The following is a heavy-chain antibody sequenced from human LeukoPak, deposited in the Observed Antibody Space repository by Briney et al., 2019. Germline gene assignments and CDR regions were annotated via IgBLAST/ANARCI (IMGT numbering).Heavy chain of an antibody. D-gene: IGHD2-21*02. Sequence: PSEILSLTCTVSGASIISGGYYWSWIRQHPGKGLEWIGYIYYTGSTYYNPSLKNRLTISIDTSKSQFSLKLTSVTAADTAVYYCARDPIAYCGADCYSDWGQGTLVTVSS. CDR3: ARDPIAYCGADCYSD. V-gene: IGHV4-31*03. CDR2: IYYTGST. J-gene: IGHJ4*02. CDR1: GASIISGGYY.